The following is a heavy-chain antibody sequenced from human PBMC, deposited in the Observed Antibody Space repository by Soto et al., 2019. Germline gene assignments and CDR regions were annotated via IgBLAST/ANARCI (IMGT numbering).Heavy chain of an antibody. J-gene: IGHJ6*02. D-gene: IGHD6-13*01. Sequence: SVKVSCKASGGTFSSYAISWVRQAPGQGLEWMGGIIPIFGTANYAQKFQGRVTITADESTSTAYMELSSLRSEDTAVYYCAIPYGGAAGMRYYYGMDVWGQGTTVTVSS. CDR2: IIPIFGTA. CDR1: GGTFSSYA. CDR3: AIPYGGAAGMRYYYGMDV. V-gene: IGHV1-69*13.